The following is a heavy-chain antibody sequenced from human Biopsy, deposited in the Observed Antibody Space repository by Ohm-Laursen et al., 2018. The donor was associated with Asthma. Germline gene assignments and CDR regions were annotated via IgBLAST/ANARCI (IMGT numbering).Heavy chain of an antibody. CDR1: GFTFGSYG. CDR3: GRERSYMVDY. Sequence: SLRLSCAASGFTFGSYGLHWVRQAPGKGLEWVADIWFDGSNKHYADSVKGRFTISRDNSKNTLNLQMNSLRAEDTALYYCGRERSYMVDYWGQGTLVIVSS. J-gene: IGHJ4*02. CDR2: IWFDGSNK. D-gene: IGHD3-10*01. V-gene: IGHV3-33*01.